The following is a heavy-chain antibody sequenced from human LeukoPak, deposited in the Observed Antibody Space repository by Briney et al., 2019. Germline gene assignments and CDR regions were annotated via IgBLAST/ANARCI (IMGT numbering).Heavy chain of an antibody. Sequence: SETLSLTCTVSGGSISSYYWSWIRQPPGKGLEWIGYIYYSGSTNYNPSLKSRVTISVDTSKNQFSLKLSSVTAADTAVYYCARDGFAHYFDYWGQGTLVTVSS. J-gene: IGHJ4*02. V-gene: IGHV4-59*01. CDR1: GGSISSYY. CDR3: ARDGFAHYFDY. CDR2: IYYSGST.